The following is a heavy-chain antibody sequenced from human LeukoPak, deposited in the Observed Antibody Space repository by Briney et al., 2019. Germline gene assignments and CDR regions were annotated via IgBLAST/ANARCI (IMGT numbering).Heavy chain of an antibody. CDR1: GYTFTNYY. CDR3: ARDHYYGSGSSYGGPDY. J-gene: IGHJ4*02. CDR2: FNPSGGTT. D-gene: IGHD3-10*01. V-gene: IGHV1-46*01. Sequence: ASVKASCKAFGYTFTNYYMHWVRQAPGQGLEWMGIFNPSGGTTTFAQKFQGRVTMTRDTSTSTLYMELSSLRSEDTAVYYCARDHYYGSGSSYGGPDYWGQGTLVTVSS.